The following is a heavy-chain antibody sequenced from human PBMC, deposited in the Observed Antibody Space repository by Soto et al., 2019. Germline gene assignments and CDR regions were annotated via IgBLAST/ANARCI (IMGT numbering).Heavy chain of an antibody. CDR3: ARGGGWGYDYDAFDI. D-gene: IGHD5-12*01. CDR1: GYTFTSYG. CDR2: ISAYNGNT. J-gene: IGHJ3*02. Sequence: QVQLVQSGAEVKKPGASVKVSCKASGYTFTSYGISWVRQAPGQGLEWMGWISAYNGNTNYAQKLQGRVTMTTDTATSTAEMELGGLRSDDTAVYYWARGGGWGYDYDAFDIWGQGTMVTVSS. V-gene: IGHV1-18*01.